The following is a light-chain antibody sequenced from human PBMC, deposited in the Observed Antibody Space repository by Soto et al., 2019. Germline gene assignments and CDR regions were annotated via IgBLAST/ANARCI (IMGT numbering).Light chain of an antibody. CDR2: DVS. V-gene: IGLV2-14*03. Sequence: QSALTQPASVSGSPGQSITISCTGTSSDVGGYNYVSWYQHHPGKAPKLMIYDVSNRPSGLSNRFSGSKSGNTASVTISGLQAEDDADYYCSSYTSSSTLCVFGTGTKLTVL. J-gene: IGLJ1*01. CDR1: SSDVGGYNY. CDR3: SSYTSSSTLCV.